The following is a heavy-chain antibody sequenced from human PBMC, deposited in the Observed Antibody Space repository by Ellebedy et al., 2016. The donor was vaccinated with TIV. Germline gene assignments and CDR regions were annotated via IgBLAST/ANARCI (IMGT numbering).Heavy chain of an antibody. Sequence: GESLKISCAASQFMFDSYGMVRVRQAPGKGLEWVANIKEDGSEKYYVDSVKGRFTISRDNAKNSLYLQMNSLRAEDTAVYYCARVPWGSGAVNWFDPWGQGTLVTVSS. D-gene: IGHD3-10*01. J-gene: IGHJ5*02. CDR3: ARVPWGSGAVNWFDP. V-gene: IGHV3-7*01. CDR2: IKEDGSEK. CDR1: QFMFDSYG.